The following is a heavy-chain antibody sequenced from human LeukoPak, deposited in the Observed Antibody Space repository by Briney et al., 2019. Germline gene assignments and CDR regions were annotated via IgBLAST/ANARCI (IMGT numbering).Heavy chain of an antibody. CDR2: INPDGGNT. J-gene: IGHJ3*02. CDR1: GYTFTNSY. Sequence: ASVKVSCKASGYTFTNSYIHWVRQAPGQVLEWMGLINPDGGNTNYAQNFQGRVTLTRDASTSTVYMELSSLRSEDTAIYYCARIRDGYNDAYDIWGQGTVVTVPS. CDR3: ARIRDGYNDAYDI. D-gene: IGHD5-24*01. V-gene: IGHV1-46*01.